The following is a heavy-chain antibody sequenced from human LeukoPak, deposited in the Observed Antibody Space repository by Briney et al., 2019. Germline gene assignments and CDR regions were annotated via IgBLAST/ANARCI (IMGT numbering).Heavy chain of an antibody. V-gene: IGHV4-59*01. CDR3: ARGLYLYSSSWYYFDY. D-gene: IGHD6-13*01. CDR1: GGSISSYY. J-gene: IGHJ4*02. Sequence: SETLSLTCTVSGGSISSYYWSWIRQPPGKGLEWIGYIYYSGSTNYNPSLKSRVTISVDTSKNQFSLKLISVTAADTAVYYCARGLYLYSSSWYYFDYWGQGTLVTVSS. CDR2: IYYSGST.